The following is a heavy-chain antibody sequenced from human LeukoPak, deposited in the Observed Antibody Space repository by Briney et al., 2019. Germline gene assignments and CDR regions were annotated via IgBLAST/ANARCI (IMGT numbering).Heavy chain of an antibody. J-gene: IGHJ6*03. V-gene: IGHV7-4-1*02. Sequence: GASVKVSCKASGYIFTRNAMNWVRQAPGQGLEWMGWINTKTGNPTYAQGFTGRFVFSLDTSVSTAYLQISSLKAEDTAMYYCARRPSGTWAEEPAASNSYYYYYYMDVWGKGTTVTVS. CDR3: ARRPSGTWAEEPAASNSYYYYYYMDV. CDR1: GYIFTRNA. D-gene: IGHD2-2*01. CDR2: INTKTGNP.